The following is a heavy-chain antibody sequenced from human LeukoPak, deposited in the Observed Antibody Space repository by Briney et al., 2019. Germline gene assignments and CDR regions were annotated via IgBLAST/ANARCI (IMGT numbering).Heavy chain of an antibody. CDR1: GFTFSGYA. J-gene: IGHJ4*02. Sequence: GGSLRLSCAASGFTFSGYAMSWVRQAPGKGLEWVSAISGSGGSTYYADSVKGRFTISRDNSKNTLFLQMNSLRAEDTAVYYCASYSAKAYYFDYWGQGTLVTVSS. CDR3: ASYSAKAYYFDY. CDR2: ISGSGGST. V-gene: IGHV3-23*01. D-gene: IGHD3-10*01.